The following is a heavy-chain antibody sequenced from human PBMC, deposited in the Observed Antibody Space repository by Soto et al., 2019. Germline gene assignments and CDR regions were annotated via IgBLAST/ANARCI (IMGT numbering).Heavy chain of an antibody. J-gene: IGHJ2*01. Sequence: QVQLQESGPRLVKPSETLSLTCTVSGGSISHFYWSWIRQSPGKGLEWLGYIYDSGSTSYNPSLRSRVTMSMGTSKTQFSLNLSSVTSADTAVYFCAASYF. CDR2: IYDSGST. CDR3: AASYF. V-gene: IGHV4-59*01. CDR1: GGSISHFY.